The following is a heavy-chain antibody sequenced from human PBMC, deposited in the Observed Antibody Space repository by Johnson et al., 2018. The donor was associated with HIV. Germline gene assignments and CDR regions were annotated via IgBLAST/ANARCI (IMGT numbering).Heavy chain of an antibody. V-gene: IGHV3-30-3*01. J-gene: IGHJ3*02. CDR3: AREAHYYDSTGFRSASFDI. D-gene: IGHD3-22*01. Sequence: QVQLVESGGGVVKPGRSLRLSCAASGFTFSSYAMHWVRQAPGKGLEWVAVISYDGSNKYYADSVKGRFTISRDNSKNTLYMQMNSLRAEDTAVYYCAREAHYYDSTGFRSASFDIWGQGTMVIVSS. CDR1: GFTFSSYA. CDR2: ISYDGSNK.